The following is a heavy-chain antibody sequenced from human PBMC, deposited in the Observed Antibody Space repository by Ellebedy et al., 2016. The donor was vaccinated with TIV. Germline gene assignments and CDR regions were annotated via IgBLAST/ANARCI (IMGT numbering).Heavy chain of an antibody. J-gene: IGHJ1*01. CDR1: GFTFSSYA. V-gene: IGHV3-64D*09. D-gene: IGHD5-24*01. Sequence: GESLEISCSASGFTFSSYAMHWVRQAPGKGLEYVSAVNSNGDTTYYADSVKGRFTISRDNSKNTLFLQMSSLRPEDTAVYYCVESNSSTFYHWGQGTLVTVSS. CDR3: VESNSSTFYH. CDR2: VNSNGDTT.